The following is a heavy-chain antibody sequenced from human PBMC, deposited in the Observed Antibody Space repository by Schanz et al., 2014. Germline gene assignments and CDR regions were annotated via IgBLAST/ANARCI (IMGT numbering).Heavy chain of an antibody. CDR2: IVPIAGIT. D-gene: IGHD2-2*01. Sequence: QVQLVQSGAEVKKPGASVKVSCKASGYTFISYGIKWVRQAPGQGLEWMGRIVPIAGITNYAQQFQGRVTFTADKSTSTACMELSSLRYEDTALYYCARGTMPGTFDIWGQGTMVTVSS. CDR3: ARGTMPGTFDI. J-gene: IGHJ3*02. CDR1: GYTFISYG. V-gene: IGHV1-69*04.